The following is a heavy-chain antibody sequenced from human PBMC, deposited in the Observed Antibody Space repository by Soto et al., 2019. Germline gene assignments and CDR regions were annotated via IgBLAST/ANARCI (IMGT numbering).Heavy chain of an antibody. CDR1: GGSISSGGYS. D-gene: IGHD1-1*01. Sequence: QLQLQESGSGLVRPSQTLSLTCAVSGGSISSGGYSWNWIRQPPGKGLEWIGYIYHSGNTLYNPSLKSRVXXXVXXSKTQFSLKLSSVTAADTAVYYCARDQLEGNWFDPWGQGTLVTVSS. J-gene: IGHJ5*02. V-gene: IGHV4-30-2*01. CDR3: ARDQLEGNWFDP. CDR2: IYHSGNT.